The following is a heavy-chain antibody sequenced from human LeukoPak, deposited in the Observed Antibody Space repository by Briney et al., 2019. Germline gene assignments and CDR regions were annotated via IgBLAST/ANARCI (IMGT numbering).Heavy chain of an antibody. J-gene: IGHJ3*02. Sequence: PGGSLRLSCAASGFTVSSSYMSWVRQAPGKGLEWVSVIYSGGSTYYADSVKGRFTISRDNSKNTLYLQMNSLRAEDTAVYYCARDRGSITYSSSWYDAFDIWGQGTMVTVSS. V-gene: IGHV3-53*01. CDR3: ARDRGSITYSSSWYDAFDI. D-gene: IGHD6-13*01. CDR1: GFTVSSSY. CDR2: IYSGGST.